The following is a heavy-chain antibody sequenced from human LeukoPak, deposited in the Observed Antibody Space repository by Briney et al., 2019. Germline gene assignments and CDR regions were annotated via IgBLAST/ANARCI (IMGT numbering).Heavy chain of an antibody. J-gene: IGHJ4*02. D-gene: IGHD4-17*01. V-gene: IGHV1-46*01. Sequence: ASVKVSCKASGYTFTSYAMHWVRQAPGQGLEWMGIINPNGGSTSYAQKFQGRVTMTRDTSTSTVYMELSSLRSEDTAVYYCAREWGKRYGDYPYWGQGTLVTVSS. CDR1: GYTFTSYA. CDR3: AREWGKRYGDYPY. CDR2: INPNGGST.